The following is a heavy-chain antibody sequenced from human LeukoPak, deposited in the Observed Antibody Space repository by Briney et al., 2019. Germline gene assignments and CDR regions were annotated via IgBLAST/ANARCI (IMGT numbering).Heavy chain of an antibody. CDR3: PTRAGEYSHPYDY. V-gene: IGHV3-53*01. J-gene: IGHJ4*02. CDR2: IYSGCNT. Sequence: RGALRLFCAASGFTVSSKPWSWVRQAPGKGLGGVSFIYSGCNTHYSDSVMGRSTLSRDNSKNTQYLPMNSLRADHTALYYCPTRAGEYSHPYDYWGRGTLVSVSS. CDR1: GFTVSSKP. D-gene: IGHD2-15*01.